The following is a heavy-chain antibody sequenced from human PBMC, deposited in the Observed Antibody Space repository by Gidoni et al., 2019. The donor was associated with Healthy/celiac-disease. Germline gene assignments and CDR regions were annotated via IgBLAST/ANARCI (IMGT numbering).Heavy chain of an antibody. D-gene: IGHD6-6*01. CDR1: GGSSSAYY. Sequence: QVQLQQCGAGLLKPSETLSLTCAVYGGSSSAYYWSWIRQPPGKGLEWIGEINHSGSTNYNPSLKSRVTISVDTSKNQFSLKLSSVTAADTAVYYCARGWTYSSSSGVGWFDPWGQGTLVTVSS. V-gene: IGHV4-34*01. J-gene: IGHJ5*02. CDR2: INHSGST. CDR3: ARGWTYSSSSGVGWFDP.